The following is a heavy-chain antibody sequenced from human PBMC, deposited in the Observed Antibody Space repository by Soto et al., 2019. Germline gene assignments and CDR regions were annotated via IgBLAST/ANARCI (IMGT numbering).Heavy chain of an antibody. J-gene: IGHJ6*02. CDR1: GYTFTGYY. CDR2: INPNSGGT. V-gene: IGHV1-2*02. Sequence: GASVKVSCKASGYTFTGYYMHWVRQAPGQGLEWMGWINPNSGGTNYAQKFQGRVTMTRDTSISTAYMELSRLRSDDTAVYYCARDPEYCGGDCYSFYYYYYGMDVWGQGTTVTV. CDR3: ARDPEYCGGDCYSFYYYYYGMDV. D-gene: IGHD2-21*02.